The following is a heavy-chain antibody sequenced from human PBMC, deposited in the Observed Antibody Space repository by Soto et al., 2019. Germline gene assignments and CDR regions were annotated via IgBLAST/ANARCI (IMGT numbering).Heavy chain of an antibody. CDR3: AKDWSCSSTSCYFNPYTTHMDV. D-gene: IGHD2-2*01. J-gene: IGHJ6*02. V-gene: IGHV3-23*01. Sequence: GGSLRLSCTASGFTFNNYAMTWVRQAPGKGLEWVSSIVISGGTTYYADSVEGRFTISRDKSKNTVFLQLNSLRAEDTAVYYCAKDWSCSSTSCYFNPYTTHMDVWGQGTTVTVSS. CDR1: GFTFNNYA. CDR2: IVISGGTT.